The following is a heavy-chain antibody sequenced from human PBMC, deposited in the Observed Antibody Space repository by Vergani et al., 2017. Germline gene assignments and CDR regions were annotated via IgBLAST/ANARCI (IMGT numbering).Heavy chain of an antibody. V-gene: IGHV1-2*04. D-gene: IGHD3-22*01. J-gene: IGHJ6*03. CDR2: INPNRGGT. CDR3: ARDFRYYYDSSGYSFPNYYMDV. Sequence: QVQLVQSGAEVKKPGASVKVSCKASGYTFTGYYMHWVRQAPGQGLEWMGWINPNRGGTNYAQKFQGWVTMTRDTSISTAYMELSRLRSDDTAVYYCARDFRYYYDSSGYSFPNYYMDVWGKGTTVTVSS. CDR1: GYTFTGYY.